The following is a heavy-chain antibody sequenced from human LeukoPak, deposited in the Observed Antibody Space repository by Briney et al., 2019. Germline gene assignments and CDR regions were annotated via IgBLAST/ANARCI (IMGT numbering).Heavy chain of an antibody. CDR2: IIPIFGTA. J-gene: IGHJ4*02. D-gene: IGHD3-22*01. CDR1: GGTFSSYA. CDR3: ARAPTDYYDSSGYSRLDY. Sequence: ASVKVSCKASGGTFSSYAISWVRQAPGQGLEWMGGIIPIFGTANYAQKFQGRVTITADESTSAAYMELSSLRSEDTAVYYCARAPTDYYDSSGYSRLDYWGQGTLVTVSS. V-gene: IGHV1-69*13.